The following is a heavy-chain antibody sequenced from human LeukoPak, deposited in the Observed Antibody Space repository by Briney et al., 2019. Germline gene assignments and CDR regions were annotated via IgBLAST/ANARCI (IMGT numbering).Heavy chain of an antibody. CDR3: ARGARGDPTPYNNGMDV. Sequence: SETLSLTCAVYGGSFSGYYWSWIRQPPGKGLEWIGEINHSGSTNYNPSLKSRVTISVDTSKNQFSLKLSSVTAADTAVYYCARGARGDPTPYNNGMDVWAQGPTVTVSS. V-gene: IGHV4-34*01. J-gene: IGHJ6*02. CDR1: GGSFSGYY. D-gene: IGHD4-17*01. CDR2: INHSGST.